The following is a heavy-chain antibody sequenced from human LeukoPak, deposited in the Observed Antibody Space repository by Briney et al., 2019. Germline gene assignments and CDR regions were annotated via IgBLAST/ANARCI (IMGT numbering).Heavy chain of an antibody. CDR3: AKAGEDSYGYLGTGGGY. CDR2: ISGSGGST. V-gene: IGHV3-23*01. J-gene: IGHJ4*02. Sequence: PGGSLRLSCAASGFTFDDYGMSWVRQAPGKGLEWVSAISGSGGSTYYADSVKGRFTISRDNSKNTLYLQMNSLRAEDTAVYYCAKAGEDSYGYLGTGGGYWGQGTLVTVSS. CDR1: GFTFDDYG. D-gene: IGHD5-18*01.